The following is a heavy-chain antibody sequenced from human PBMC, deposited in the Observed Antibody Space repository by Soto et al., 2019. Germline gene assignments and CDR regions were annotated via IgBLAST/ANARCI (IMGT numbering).Heavy chain of an antibody. V-gene: IGHV3-33*01. CDR1: GFTFSSYG. CDR3: ARLYCECTSCSCHDVSMDV. CDR2: IWYDGSNK. J-gene: IGHJ6*03. Sequence: PGGSLRLSCAASGFTFSSYGMHWVRQAPGKGLEWVAVIWYDGSNKYYADSVKGRFTISRDNSKNTLYLQMNSLRDEDTAVYYCARLYCECTSCSCHDVSMDVWGKGTTVTVSS. D-gene: IGHD2-2*01.